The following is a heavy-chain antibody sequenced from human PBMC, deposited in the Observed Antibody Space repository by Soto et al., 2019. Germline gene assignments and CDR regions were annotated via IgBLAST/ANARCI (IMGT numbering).Heavy chain of an antibody. Sequence: GVLRLSCSASGFTFRIYSMNWVRQAPGKGLEWVSSISSSSSYIYYADSVKGRFTISRDNAKNSLYLQMNSLRAEDTAVYYCARDPNYSSMGDYFDYWGQGTLVTVS. CDR2: ISSSSSYI. CDR1: GFTFRIYS. J-gene: IGHJ4*02. V-gene: IGHV3-21*01. D-gene: IGHD5-18*01. CDR3: ARDPNYSSMGDYFDY.